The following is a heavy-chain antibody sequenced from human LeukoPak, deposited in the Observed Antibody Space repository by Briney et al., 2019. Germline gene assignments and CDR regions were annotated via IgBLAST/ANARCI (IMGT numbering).Heavy chain of an antibody. D-gene: IGHD4-17*01. CDR2: IYYSGSI. Sequence: KPSETLPLTCTVSGGSISSYYWSWIRQPPGKGLEWIGHIYYSGSINYNPSLKSRVTISVDTSKNQFSLKLSSVAAADTAVYYCARGLTTVFEPWGQGTLVTVSS. J-gene: IGHJ5*02. V-gene: IGHV4-59*01. CDR1: GGSISSYY. CDR3: ARGLTTVFEP.